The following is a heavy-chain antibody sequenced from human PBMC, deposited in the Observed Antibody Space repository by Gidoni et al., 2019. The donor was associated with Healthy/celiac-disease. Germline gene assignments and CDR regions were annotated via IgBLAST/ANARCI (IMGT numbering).Heavy chain of an antibody. CDR2: IKSKTEGGTT. Sequence: EVQLVESVGGLVKPGWSLRLSCAASGFTFCNSRMSWVRQAPGKGLEWVGRIKSKTEGGTTDYAAPVKGRFTISRDDSKNTLYLQMNSLKTEDTAVYYCTTDWQYCSSTSCYTTYDYWGQGTLVTVSS. CDR1: GFTFCNSR. CDR3: TTDWQYCSSTSCYTTYDY. J-gene: IGHJ4*02. V-gene: IGHV3-15*01. D-gene: IGHD2-2*02.